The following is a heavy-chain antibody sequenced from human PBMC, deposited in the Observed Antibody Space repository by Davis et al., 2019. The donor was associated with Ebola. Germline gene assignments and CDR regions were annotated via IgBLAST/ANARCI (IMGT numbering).Heavy chain of an antibody. J-gene: IGHJ6*02. Sequence: GESLKISCAASGFTFSSYGMHWVRQAPGKGLEWVVVIWYDGSNKYYADSVKGRFTISRDNSKNTLYLQMNSLRAEDTAVYYCARDVGHDYGDYISGMDVWGQGTTVTVSS. CDR3: ARDVGHDYGDYISGMDV. V-gene: IGHV3-33*01. CDR2: IWYDGSNK. CDR1: GFTFSSYG. D-gene: IGHD4-17*01.